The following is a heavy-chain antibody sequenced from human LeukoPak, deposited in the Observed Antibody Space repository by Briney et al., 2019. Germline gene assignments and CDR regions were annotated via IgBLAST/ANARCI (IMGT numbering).Heavy chain of an antibody. J-gene: IGHJ4*02. Sequence: GRSLRLSCAASGFTFSSYSMNWVRQAPGKGLEWVSYISSSSSTIYYADSVKGRFTISRDNAKNSLYLQMNSLRAEDTAVYYCARSSRGCSSSWNFDYWGQGTLVTVSS. CDR1: GFTFSSYS. CDR2: ISSSSSTI. CDR3: ARSSRGCSSSWNFDY. D-gene: IGHD6-13*01. V-gene: IGHV3-48*04.